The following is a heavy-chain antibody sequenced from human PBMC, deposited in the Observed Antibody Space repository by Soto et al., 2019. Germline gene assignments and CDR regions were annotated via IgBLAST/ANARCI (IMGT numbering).Heavy chain of an antibody. J-gene: IGHJ4*02. CDR2: VYWDDTK. CDR1: GFSLSTSGVG. CDR3: AHTGYGDYPLDY. D-gene: IGHD4-17*01. V-gene: IGHV2-5*02. Sequence: QITLKESGPTLVKPTQTLTLTCTFSGFSLSTSGVGVGWIRQPPGKALEWLAVVYWDDTKHYSPSLKSRLTITKDTSKNQVVRTMTNMDPVDTATYFCAHTGYGDYPLDYWGQGTLVTVSS.